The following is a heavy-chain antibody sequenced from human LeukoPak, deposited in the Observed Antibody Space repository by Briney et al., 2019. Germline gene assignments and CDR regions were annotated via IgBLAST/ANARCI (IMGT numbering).Heavy chain of an antibody. D-gene: IGHD1-14*01. Sequence: GGSLRLSCAASGFTFTTYWMHWVRQAPGKGLVWVSHINSDGSITSYADSVKGRFTISRDSSKSTLYLQMNSLRAEDTAVYFCARGTPSPRYYYYGLDVWGQGTTVTVSS. J-gene: IGHJ6*02. CDR2: INSDGSIT. CDR3: ARGTPSPRYYYYGLDV. V-gene: IGHV3-74*01. CDR1: GFTFTTYW.